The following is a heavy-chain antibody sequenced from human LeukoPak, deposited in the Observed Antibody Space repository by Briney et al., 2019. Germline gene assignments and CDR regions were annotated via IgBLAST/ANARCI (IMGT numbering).Heavy chain of an antibody. V-gene: IGHV3-66*02. Sequence: GGSLRLSCAASGFTVSSNYMSWVRQAPGKGLEWVSVIYSGGSTYYADSVKGRFTISRDNSKNTLHLQMNSLRAEDTAVYYCARTPAGVQGIYYYYMDVWGKGTTVTVSS. CDR1: GFTVSSNY. CDR2: IYSGGST. D-gene: IGHD3-10*01. J-gene: IGHJ6*03. CDR3: ARTPAGVQGIYYYYMDV.